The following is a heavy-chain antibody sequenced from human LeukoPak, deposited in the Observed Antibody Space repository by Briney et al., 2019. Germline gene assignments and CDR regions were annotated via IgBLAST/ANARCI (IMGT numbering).Heavy chain of an antibody. V-gene: IGHV1-2*02. CDR1: GYTFTGYY. J-gene: IGHJ6*03. CDR3: ARDVPSDYYYYYYMDV. CDR2: INPNSGGT. Sequence: GASVKVSCKASGYTFTGYYMHWVRQAPGQGLEWMGWINPNSGGTNYAQKFQGRVTMTRDTSISTAYMELSRLRSDDTAVYYCARDVPSDYYYYYYMDVWGKGTTVTVSS.